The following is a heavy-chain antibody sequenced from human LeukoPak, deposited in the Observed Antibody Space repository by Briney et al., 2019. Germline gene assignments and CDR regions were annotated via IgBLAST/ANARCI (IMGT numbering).Heavy chain of an antibody. CDR1: GLNYNTFG. D-gene: IGHD1-26*01. CDR3: AKRSGINYGYFDS. CDR2: ITGNGDYT. Sequence: GGTLRLSCAASGLNYNTFGMSWVRQAPGKGLEWVSAITGNGDYTDYADSVKGRFTISRDNSKNTAYLQMNSLRSEDTAVYYCAKRSGINYGYFDSWGQGTLVTVSS. V-gene: IGHV3-23*01. J-gene: IGHJ4*02.